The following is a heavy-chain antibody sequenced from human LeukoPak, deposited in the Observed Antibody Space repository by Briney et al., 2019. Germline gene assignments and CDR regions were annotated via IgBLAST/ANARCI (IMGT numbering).Heavy chain of an antibody. CDR2: ISAYNGNT. J-gene: IGHJ4*02. Sequence: ASVNVSCKAYGYTFTGYGISWIRQAPGQGLEWMGWISAYNGNTTYAQKLQGRVTMTTDTSTSTAYMELRSLRSDDTAVYYCARAPSIAVTSNHYWGQGTLVTVSS. D-gene: IGHD6-19*01. V-gene: IGHV1-18*01. CDR3: ARAPSIAVTSNHY. CDR1: GYTFTGYG.